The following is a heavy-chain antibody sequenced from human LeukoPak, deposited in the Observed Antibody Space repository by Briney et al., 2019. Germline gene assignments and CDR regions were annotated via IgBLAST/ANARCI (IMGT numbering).Heavy chain of an antibody. J-gene: IGHJ4*02. V-gene: IGHV1-69*05. D-gene: IGHD6-13*01. CDR2: IIPIFGTA. Sequence: SVKVSCEASGGTFSSYAICWVRQAPGQGLEWMGGIIPIFGTANYAQKFQGRVTITTDESTSTAYMELSSLRSEDTAVYYCATGIAAAAPDYRGQGTLVTVSS. CDR3: ATGIAAAAPDY. CDR1: GGTFSSYA.